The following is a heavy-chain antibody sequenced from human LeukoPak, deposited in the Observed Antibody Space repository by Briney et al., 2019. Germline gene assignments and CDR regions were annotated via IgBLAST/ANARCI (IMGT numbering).Heavy chain of an antibody. CDR2: IIPIFGTA. D-gene: IGHD6-13*01. J-gene: IGHJ4*02. CDR3: ARAAAADTYFDY. CDR1: GGTFISYA. V-gene: IGHV1-69*13. Sequence: GASVKVSCKASGGTFISYAISWVRQAPGQGLEWMGGIIPIFGTANYAQKFQGRVTITADESTSTAYMELSSLRSEDTAVYYCARAAAADTYFDYWGQGTLVTVSS.